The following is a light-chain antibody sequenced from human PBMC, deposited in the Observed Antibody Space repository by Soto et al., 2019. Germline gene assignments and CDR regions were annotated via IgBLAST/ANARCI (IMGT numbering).Light chain of an antibody. Sequence: QSALTQPRSVSGSPGQSVTISCTGISSDVGSFDYVSWYQQYPGKAPKLMIYDVSKRPSGVPDRFSGSKSGNTASLTISGLQAEDEADYYCCSYAGSYTYVFGTGTKVTVL. J-gene: IGLJ1*01. V-gene: IGLV2-11*01. CDR2: DVS. CDR3: CSYAGSYTYV. CDR1: SSDVGSFDY.